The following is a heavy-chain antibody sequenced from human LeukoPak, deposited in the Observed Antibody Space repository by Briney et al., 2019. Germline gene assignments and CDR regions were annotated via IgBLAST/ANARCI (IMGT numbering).Heavy chain of an antibody. Sequence: SETLSLTCTVSGGSISSGGYYWSWIRQHPGKGLEWIGYIYYSGSTYYNPSLKSRVTISVDTSKNQFSLKLSSVTAADTAVYYCARVVVVTAGGDWFDPWGQGTLVTVSS. D-gene: IGHD2-21*02. V-gene: IGHV4-31*03. CDR1: GGSISSGGYY. J-gene: IGHJ5*02. CDR2: IYYSGST. CDR3: ARVVVVTAGGDWFDP.